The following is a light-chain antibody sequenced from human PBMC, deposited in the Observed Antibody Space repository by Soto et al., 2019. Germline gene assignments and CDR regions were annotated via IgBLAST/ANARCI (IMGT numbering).Light chain of an antibody. CDR1: QSVSSY. CDR3: HQHYSTPWT. J-gene: IGKJ1*01. CDR2: GAS. V-gene: IGKV3-15*01. Sequence: EIVMTQSPATLSVSPGERVTLSCRASQSVSSYLAWYQQKPGQAPRLLIYGASTGATGIPARFSGSGSGTDFTLTISSLQAEDVAVYYCHQHYSTPWTFGQGTKVDIK.